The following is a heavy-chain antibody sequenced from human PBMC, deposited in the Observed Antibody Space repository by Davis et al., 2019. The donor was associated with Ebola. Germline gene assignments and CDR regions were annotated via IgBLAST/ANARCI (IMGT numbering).Heavy chain of an antibody. Sequence: PGGSLRLSCAASGFTFRNYAMHWVRQAPGKGPEWVAVVSHSEREKFYADSVKGRFTISRDNSENTLYLQMDSLTADDTAVYFCARAVFHEVLDSWGQGTPVTVSS. V-gene: IGHV3-30*04. D-gene: IGHD3-3*01. CDR1: GFTFRNYA. CDR3: ARAVFHEVLDS. CDR2: VSHSEREK. J-gene: IGHJ4*02.